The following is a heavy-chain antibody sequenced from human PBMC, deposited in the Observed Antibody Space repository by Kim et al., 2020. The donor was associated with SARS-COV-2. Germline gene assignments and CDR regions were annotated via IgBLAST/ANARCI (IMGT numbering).Heavy chain of an antibody. CDR3: ARHDWFDP. V-gene: IGHV3-53*01. Sequence: GGSLRLSCAASGFTVSADHMSWVRQAPGKGLEWVSLLFSDRRTFYADSVKGRFTISRDDSRNTVYLEMNSLRPEDTAAYYCARHDWFDPWGQGTQVTVS. CDR2: LFSDRRT. CDR1: GFTVSADH. J-gene: IGHJ5*01.